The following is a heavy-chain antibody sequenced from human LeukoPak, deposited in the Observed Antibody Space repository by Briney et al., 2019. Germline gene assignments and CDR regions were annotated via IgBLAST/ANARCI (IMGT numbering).Heavy chain of an antibody. J-gene: IGHJ4*02. Sequence: NPSETLSLTCTVSGGSISSYYWSWIRQPPGKGLEWIGYIYYSGSTNYNPSLKSRVTISVDTSKNQFSLKLSSVTAADTAVYYCARHDDPYYYDSSGYRAPFDYWGQGTLVTVSS. CDR3: ARHDDPYYYDSSGYRAPFDY. D-gene: IGHD3-22*01. V-gene: IGHV4-59*08. CDR2: IYYSGST. CDR1: GGSISSYY.